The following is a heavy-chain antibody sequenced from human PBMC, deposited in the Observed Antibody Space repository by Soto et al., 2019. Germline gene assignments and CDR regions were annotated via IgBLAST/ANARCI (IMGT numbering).Heavy chain of an antibody. CDR3: ARDNQLAAAPYFYYGMDV. V-gene: IGHV4-59*01. Sequence: PSETLSLTCTVSGGSISSYYWSWIRQPPGKGLEWIGYIYYSGSTNYNPSLKSRVTISVDTSKNQFSLKLSSVTAADTAVYYCARDNQLAAAPYFYYGMDVWGQGTTVTVSS. CDR2: IYYSGST. J-gene: IGHJ6*02. CDR1: GGSISSYY. D-gene: IGHD2-15*01.